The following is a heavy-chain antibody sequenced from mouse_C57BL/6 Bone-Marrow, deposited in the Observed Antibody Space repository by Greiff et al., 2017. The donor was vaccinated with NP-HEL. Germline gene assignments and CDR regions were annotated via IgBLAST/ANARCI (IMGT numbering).Heavy chain of an antibody. D-gene: IGHD3-2*02. CDR1: GFTFSSYA. V-gene: IGHV5-4*01. CDR2: ISDGGSYT. CDR3: AREAQAAMDY. Sequence: DVKLQESGGGLVKPGGSLKLSCAASGFTFSSYAMSWVRQTPEKRLEWVATISDGGSYTYYPDNVKGRFTISRDNAKNNLYLQMSHLKSEDTAMYYCAREAQAAMDYWGQGTSVTVSS. J-gene: IGHJ4*01.